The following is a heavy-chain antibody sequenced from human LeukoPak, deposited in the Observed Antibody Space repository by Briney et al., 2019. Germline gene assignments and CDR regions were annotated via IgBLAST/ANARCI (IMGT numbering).Heavy chain of an antibody. CDR3: ARVGTATFDY. D-gene: IGHD5-18*01. CDR2: INHSGST. Sequence: SETLSLTCAVYGGSFSGYYWSWIRQPPGKGLEWIGEINHSGSTNYNPSLKSRVTISVDTSKNQFSLKLSSVTAADTAVYYCARVGTATFDYWGQGTLVTVSS. V-gene: IGHV4-34*01. J-gene: IGHJ4*02. CDR1: GGSFSGYY.